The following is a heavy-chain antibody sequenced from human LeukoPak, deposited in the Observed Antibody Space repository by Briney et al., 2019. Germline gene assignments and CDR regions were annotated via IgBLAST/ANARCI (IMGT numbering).Heavy chain of an antibody. CDR2: IYYSGST. J-gene: IGHJ6*02. D-gene: IGHD2-2*01. V-gene: IGHV4-59*01. Sequence: SETLSLTCTVSGGSLSSYYWSWIRQPPGKGLEWIGYIYYSGSTNYNPSLKNRVTISVDTSKNQFSLKLSSVTAADTAVYYCARVVPAASSYFHYYGMDVWGQGTTVIVSS. CDR1: GGSLSSYY. CDR3: ARVVPAASSYFHYYGMDV.